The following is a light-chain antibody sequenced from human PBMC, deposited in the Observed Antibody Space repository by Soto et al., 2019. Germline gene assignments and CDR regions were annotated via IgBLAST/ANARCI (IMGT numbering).Light chain of an antibody. Sequence: EIVLTQSPGTLSLSPGDRATLSCRASQSVTTYLAWYQQQPGQAPRLLIYGASNRATGIPDRFSGGGSGTDFTLTISRLEPEDSAVYYCQQYGRTFGGGTKVEIK. V-gene: IGKV3-20*01. J-gene: IGKJ4*01. CDR2: GAS. CDR1: QSVTTY. CDR3: QQYGRT.